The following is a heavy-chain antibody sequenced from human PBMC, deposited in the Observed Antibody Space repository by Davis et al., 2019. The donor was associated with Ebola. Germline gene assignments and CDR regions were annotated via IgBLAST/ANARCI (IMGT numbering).Heavy chain of an antibody. CDR2: ISSSSSYI. CDR3: ARGATVTTSYFDY. Sequence: GGSLRLSCAASGFTFSSYSMNWVRQAPGKGLEWVSSISSSSSYIYYADSVKGRFTISGDNAKNSLYLQMNSLRAEDTAVYYCARGATVTTSYFDYWGQGTLVTVSS. D-gene: IGHD4-17*01. V-gene: IGHV3-21*01. J-gene: IGHJ4*02. CDR1: GFTFSSYS.